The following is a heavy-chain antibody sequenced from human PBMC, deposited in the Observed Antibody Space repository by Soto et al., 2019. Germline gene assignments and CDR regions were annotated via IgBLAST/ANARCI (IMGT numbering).Heavy chain of an antibody. V-gene: IGHV3-21*01. D-gene: IGHD3-3*01. J-gene: IGHJ4*02. Sequence: GGSLRLSCAASGFTFSSYSMNWVRQAPGKGLEWVSSISSSSSYIYYADSVKGRFTISRDNAKNSLYLQMSSLRAEDTAVYYCARDLDSTYDFWSGYYPHFDYWGQGTLVTVSS. CDR1: GFTFSSYS. CDR3: ARDLDSTYDFWSGYYPHFDY. CDR2: ISSSSSYI.